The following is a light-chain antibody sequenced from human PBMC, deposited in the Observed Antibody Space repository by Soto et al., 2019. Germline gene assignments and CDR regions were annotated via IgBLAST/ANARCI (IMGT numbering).Light chain of an antibody. V-gene: IGKV3-15*01. CDR3: QQYGDWPPDT. J-gene: IGKJ2*01. CDR2: DAS. CDR1: QSVSRN. Sequence: EIVMTQSPATLSVSPGERATLSFRASQSVSRNLAWYQHKPGQPPSLLIYDASTRPTGVPASFGGSGSGTEFTLTISGLQSEDFAVYDCQQYGDWPPDTCGQWTKVEI.